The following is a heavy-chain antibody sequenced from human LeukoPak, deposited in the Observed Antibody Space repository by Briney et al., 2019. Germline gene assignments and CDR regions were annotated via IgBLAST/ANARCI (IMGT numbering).Heavy chain of an antibody. CDR3: AKDRGPGALFDY. CDR2: IGSKANSYAT. Sequence: QPGGSLRLSCAASGFTFSGSAMHWVRQASGKGLEWVGRIGSKANSYATAYAASVKGRFTISRDDSKNTLYLQMNSLRAEDTAVYYCAKDRGPGALFDYWGQGTLVTVSS. V-gene: IGHV3-73*01. J-gene: IGHJ4*02. D-gene: IGHD3-10*01. CDR1: GFTFSGSA.